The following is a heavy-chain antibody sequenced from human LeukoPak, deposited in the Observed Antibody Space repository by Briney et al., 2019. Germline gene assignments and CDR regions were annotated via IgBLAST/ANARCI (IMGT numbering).Heavy chain of an antibody. CDR1: GFTFSSYA. CDR2: ISGSGGTT. CDR3: AKDPGIEGYYFDY. V-gene: IGHV3-23*01. Sequence: GGSLRLSCAASGFTFSSYAMSWVRQAPGKGLEWVSAISGSGGTTYYADSVRGRFTISRDSAKNTLYLQMNSLRAEDTAVYYCAKDPGIEGYYFDYWGQGTLVTVSS. J-gene: IGHJ4*02. D-gene: IGHD1-14*01.